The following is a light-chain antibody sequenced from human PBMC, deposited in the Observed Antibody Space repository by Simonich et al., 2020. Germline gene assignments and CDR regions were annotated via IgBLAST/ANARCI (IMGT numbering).Light chain of an antibody. V-gene: IGKV1-13*02. J-gene: IGKJ1*01. CDR1: QGISSA. CDR2: DAS. CDR3: QQYNSYWT. Sequence: AIQLTQSPSSLSASVGDRVTITCRASQGISSALAWYQQKPGKAPKLLIYDASSLESGVPSRFSVSGSGTDFTLTISSLQPEDFATYYCQQYNSYWTFGQGTKVEIK.